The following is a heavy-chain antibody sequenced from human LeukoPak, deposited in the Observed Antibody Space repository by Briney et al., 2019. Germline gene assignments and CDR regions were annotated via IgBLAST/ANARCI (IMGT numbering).Heavy chain of an antibody. CDR1: GFTVNSNY. J-gene: IGHJ4*02. D-gene: IGHD2-15*01. Sequence: GGSLRLSCAASGFTVNSNYMTWVRQAPGKGLEWVSVIYSGGSTYYADSVKGRFTISRDNSKNTLYLQMNSLRAEDTAVYYCARPAPYCSGGSCLDFDYWGQGTLVTVS. CDR2: IYSGGST. V-gene: IGHV3-53*01. CDR3: ARPAPYCSGGSCLDFDY.